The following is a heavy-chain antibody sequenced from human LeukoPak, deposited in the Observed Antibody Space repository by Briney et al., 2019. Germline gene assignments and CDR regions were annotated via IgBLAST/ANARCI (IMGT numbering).Heavy chain of an antibody. D-gene: IGHD7-27*01. J-gene: IGHJ4*02. CDR2: ISGSGGST. CDR3: AKADNWGPEGYFDY. V-gene: IGHV3-23*01. CDR1: GFTFSSYA. Sequence: SGGTLRLSCAASGFTFSSYAMSWVRQAPGKGLEWVSAISGSGGSTYYADSVKGRFTISRDNSKNTLYLQMNSLRAEDTAVYYRAKADNWGPEGYFDYWGQGTLVTVSS.